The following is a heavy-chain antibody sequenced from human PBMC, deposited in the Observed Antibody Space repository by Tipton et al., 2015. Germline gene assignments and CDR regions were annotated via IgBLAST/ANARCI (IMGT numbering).Heavy chain of an antibody. CDR2: ISHSGNT. CDR1: AYSISSDYY. J-gene: IGHJ4*02. CDR3: ACHDYDLLTRDYQTVDY. Sequence: GLVKPSETLSLTCAVSAYSISSDYYWGWIRQPPGKGLEWIGSISHSGNTYYNPSLKSRVTMSRDTSKNQFSLKLTSVTAADTAVYYCACHDYDLLTRDYQTVDYWGQGILVTVSS. V-gene: IGHV4-38-2*01. D-gene: IGHD3-9*01.